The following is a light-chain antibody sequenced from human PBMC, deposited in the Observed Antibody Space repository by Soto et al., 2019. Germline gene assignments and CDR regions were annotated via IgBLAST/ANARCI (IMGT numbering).Light chain of an antibody. CDR1: QSVRSN. CDR2: GAS. V-gene: IGKV3D-15*01. Sequence: EIVMTHSPATLSGSPVERATLSCRASQSVRSNLAWYQQKPGQAPRLLVYGASTRATGIPARFSGSGSGTEFTLTISSLQPDDFATYYCQQYNYYSRTFGQGTKVDIK. CDR3: QQYNYYSRT. J-gene: IGKJ1*01.